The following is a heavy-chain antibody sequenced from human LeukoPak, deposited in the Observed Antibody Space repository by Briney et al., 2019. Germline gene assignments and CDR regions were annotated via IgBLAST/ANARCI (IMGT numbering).Heavy chain of an antibody. CDR3: ARDRLATLNSAAFDI. CDR2: ISGSGGST. D-gene: IGHD5-12*01. J-gene: IGHJ3*02. V-gene: IGHV3-23*01. Sequence: PGGSLRLSCAASGFTFSSYAMSWVRQAPGKGLEWVSAISGSGGSTYYADSVKGRFTISRDNSKNTLYLQMNSLRAEDTAVYYCARDRLATLNSAAFDIWGQGTMVTVSS. CDR1: GFTFSSYA.